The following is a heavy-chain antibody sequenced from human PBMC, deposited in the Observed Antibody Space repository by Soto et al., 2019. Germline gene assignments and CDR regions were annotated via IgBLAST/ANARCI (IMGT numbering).Heavy chain of an antibody. V-gene: IGHV3-48*03. CDR3: AREVTVFGVIIPTPMDV. CDR1: GFTFSGYE. Sequence: TGGSLRLSCAASGFTFSGYEMNWARQAPGKGLEWISYISGSGTTIYYAGSVKGRFTISRDNAKKSLYLQMNSLRAEDTAVYYCAREVTVFGVIIPTPMDVWGQGTTVTVSS. J-gene: IGHJ6*02. CDR2: ISGSGTTI. D-gene: IGHD3-3*01.